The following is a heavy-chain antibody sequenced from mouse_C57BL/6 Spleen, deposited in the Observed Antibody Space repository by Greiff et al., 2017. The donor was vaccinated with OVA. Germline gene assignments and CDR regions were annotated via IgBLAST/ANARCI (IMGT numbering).Heavy chain of an antibody. D-gene: IGHD2-3*01. CDR2: IYPGDGDT. J-gene: IGHJ3*01. CDR3: ARGDGYYVRAY. CDR1: GYAFSSYW. Sequence: VQGVESGAELVKPGASVKISCKASGYAFSSYWMNWVKQRPGKGLEWIGQIYPGDGDTNYNGKFKGKATLTADKSSSTAYMQLSSLTSEDSAVYFCARGDGYYVRAYWGQGTLVTVSA. V-gene: IGHV1-80*01.